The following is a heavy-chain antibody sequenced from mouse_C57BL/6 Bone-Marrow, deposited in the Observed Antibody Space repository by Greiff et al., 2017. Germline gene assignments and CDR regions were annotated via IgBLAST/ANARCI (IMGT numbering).Heavy chain of an antibody. Sequence: EVKLQESGPGLVKPSQSLSLTCSVTGYSITSGYYWNWLRQFPGNKLEWMGYISYDGSNNYNPSLKNRISITRDTSKNQFVLKLNSVTTEDTATYCCARGHYWGQGTTLTVSS. CDR2: ISYDGSN. V-gene: IGHV3-6*01. J-gene: IGHJ2*01. CDR1: GYSITSGYY. CDR3: ARGHY.